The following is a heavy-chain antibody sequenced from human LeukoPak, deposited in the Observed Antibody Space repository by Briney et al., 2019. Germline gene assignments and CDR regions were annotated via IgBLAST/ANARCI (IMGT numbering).Heavy chain of an antibody. CDR2: ISSRSDST. V-gene: IGHV3-21*01. CDR3: TRGLHQYDSSALGY. CDR1: GFTFNSYT. J-gene: IGHJ4*02. Sequence: GGSLRLSCAASGFTFNSYTMNWVRQAPGKGLDWVSSISSRSDSTYYADSVKGRFTFSRDYAKNSVYLQMNTLTAEDTPVYYCTRGLHQYDSSALGYWGQGTLVTVSS. D-gene: IGHD3-22*01.